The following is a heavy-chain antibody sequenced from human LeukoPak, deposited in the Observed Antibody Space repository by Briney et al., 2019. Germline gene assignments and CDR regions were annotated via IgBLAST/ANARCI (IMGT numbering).Heavy chain of an antibody. CDR3: ARERGTDIVVVPAAPPYYYMDV. CDR1: GYTFTGYY. V-gene: IGHV1-2*04. J-gene: IGHJ6*03. CDR2: INPNSGGT. D-gene: IGHD2-2*01. Sequence: GASVKVSRKASGYTFTGYYMHWVRQAPGQGLEWMGWINPNSGGTNYAQKFQGWVTMTRDTSISTAYMELSRLRSDDTAVYYCARERGTDIVVVPAAPPYYYMDVWGKGTTVTVSS.